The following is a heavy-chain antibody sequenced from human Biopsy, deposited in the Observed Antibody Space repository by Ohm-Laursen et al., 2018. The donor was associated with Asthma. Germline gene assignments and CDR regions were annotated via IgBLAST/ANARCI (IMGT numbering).Heavy chain of an antibody. CDR2: LIPVLGTP. D-gene: IGHD5-12*01. CDR3: ARGYSGSDRTVYYYSGLEV. V-gene: IGHV1-69*13. CDR1: GDSFSNYA. J-gene: IGHJ6*02. Sequence: GASVEVSCKASGDSFSNYAISWVRQAPGQGLEWMGGLIPVLGTPDHAQMFEGRVTITADESTSTAYMELSSLSSEDTAVYYCARGYSGSDRTVYYYSGLEVWGQGTTVTVSS.